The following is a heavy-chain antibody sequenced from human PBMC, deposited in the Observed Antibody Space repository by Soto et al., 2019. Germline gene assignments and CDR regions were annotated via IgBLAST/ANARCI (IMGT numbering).Heavy chain of an antibody. CDR2: FDPEDGET. J-gene: IGHJ4*02. CDR1: GYTLTELS. CDR3: ATGNTDAILDYFDY. D-gene: IGHD2-8*01. Sequence: ASVKVSCKVSGYTLTELSMHWVRQAPGKGLEWMGGFDPEDGETIYAQKFQGRVTMTEDTSTDTAYMELSSLRSEDTAVYYCATGNTDAILDYFDYWGQGTLVTVSS. V-gene: IGHV1-24*01.